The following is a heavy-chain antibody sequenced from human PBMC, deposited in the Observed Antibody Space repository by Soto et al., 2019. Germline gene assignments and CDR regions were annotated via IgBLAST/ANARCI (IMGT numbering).Heavy chain of an antibody. CDR3: ARHTGYSSGKRWFDP. D-gene: IGHD6-19*01. CDR2: IYYSGST. Sequence: TSETLSLTCTVSGGSISRGSYFWGWIRQPPGKGLEWIGSIYYSGSTSYNPSLRSRVTMSVDTSKNQFSLKLSSVSAADTAVYYCARHTGYSSGKRWFDPWGQGTLVTVSS. CDR1: GGSISRGSYF. V-gene: IGHV4-39*01. J-gene: IGHJ5*02.